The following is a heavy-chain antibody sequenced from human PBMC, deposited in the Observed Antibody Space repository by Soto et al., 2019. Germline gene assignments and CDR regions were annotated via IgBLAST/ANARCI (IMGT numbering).Heavy chain of an antibody. CDR3: ARNPQGPVDFDL. CDR1: GGSISSYC. D-gene: IGHD4-4*01. J-gene: IGHJ4*02. V-gene: IGHV4-59*01. Sequence: ETPSPTCTVPGGSISSYCWSGVPQPPGKRLEWIGHIFSTGSPPYTPSPKSRVTISLGPSENQLTLSLPSVTATDTAVYSCARNPQGPVDFDLWAPGTLVTVSS. CDR2: IFSTGSP.